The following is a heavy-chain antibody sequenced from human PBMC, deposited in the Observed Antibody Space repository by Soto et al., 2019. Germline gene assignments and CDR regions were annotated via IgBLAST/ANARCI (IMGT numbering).Heavy chain of an antibody. CDR3: ARLKAFGAHY. V-gene: IGHV4-34*01. CDR2: INHSGST. Sequence: QVQLQQWGAGLLKPSETLSLTCAVYGGSFSGYYWSWIRQPPGKGLEWIGEINHSGSTNYNPSLKSRVTISVDTSKNQFSLKLSSVTAADTAVYYCARLKAFGAHYWGQGTLVTVSS. J-gene: IGHJ4*02. CDR1: GGSFSGYY. D-gene: IGHD3-3*01.